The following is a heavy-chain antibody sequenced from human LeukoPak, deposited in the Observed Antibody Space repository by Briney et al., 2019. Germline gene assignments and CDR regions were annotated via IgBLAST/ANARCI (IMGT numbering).Heavy chain of an antibody. J-gene: IGHJ4*02. D-gene: IGHD6-19*01. Sequence: SETLSLTCAVYGGSFSGYYWSWIRQPPGMGLEWIGEINHSGSTNYNPSLKSRVTISVDTSKNQFSLKLSSVTAADTAVYYCAAEENSSGWYQVDYWGQGTLVTVSS. CDR2: INHSGST. CDR1: GGSFSGYY. CDR3: AAEENSSGWYQVDY. V-gene: IGHV4-34*01.